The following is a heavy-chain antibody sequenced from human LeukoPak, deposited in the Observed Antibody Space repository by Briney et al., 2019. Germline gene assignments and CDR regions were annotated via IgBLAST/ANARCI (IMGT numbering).Heavy chain of an antibody. V-gene: IGHV3-30*02. Sequence: GGSLRLSCAASAFTFISYGMHWVRQAPGKGLEWVAFIRYDGSNKYSADSVKGRSTISRDNSKNTLYLQMNSLRAEDTAVYYCAKVAWYSFDYWGQGTLVTVSS. CDR2: IRYDGSNK. J-gene: IGHJ4*02. CDR1: AFTFISYG. CDR3: AKVAWYSFDY. D-gene: IGHD6-13*01.